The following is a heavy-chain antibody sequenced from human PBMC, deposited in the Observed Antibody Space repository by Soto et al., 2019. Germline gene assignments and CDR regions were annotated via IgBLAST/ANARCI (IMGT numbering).Heavy chain of an antibody. J-gene: IGHJ6*02. CDR1: GFTFRDYG. CDR2: ISGSSGHI. D-gene: IGHD2-2*01. CDR3: AKGESTSSEPYYGFDV. Sequence: EVQVLESGGGLVQPGGSLRLSCAASGFTFRDYGMSWVRQAPGKGLQWVSSISGSSGHIYYADFVKGRFTISRDNSRNKVFLEMNSLRADDTAEYYCAKGESTSSEPYYGFDVWGQGTTVTVSS. V-gene: IGHV3-23*01.